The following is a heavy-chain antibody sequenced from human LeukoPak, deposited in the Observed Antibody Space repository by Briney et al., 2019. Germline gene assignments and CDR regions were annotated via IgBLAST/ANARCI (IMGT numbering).Heavy chain of an antibody. D-gene: IGHD6-6*01. J-gene: IGHJ5*02. V-gene: IGHV4-34*01. CDR1: GGSFSGYY. CDR2: INHSGST. Sequence: SETLSLTCAVYGGSFSGYYWSWIRQPPGKGLEWIGEINHSGSTNYNPSLKSRVTISVDTSKNQFSLKLSSVTAADTAVYYCARGRVLSIAARRNWFDPWGQGTLVTVSS. CDR3: ARGRVLSIAARRNWFDP.